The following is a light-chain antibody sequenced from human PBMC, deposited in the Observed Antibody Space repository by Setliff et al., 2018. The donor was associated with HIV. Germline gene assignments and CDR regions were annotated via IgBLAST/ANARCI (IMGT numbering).Light chain of an antibody. CDR2: DVS. CDR1: SSDVGGFNY. CDR3: SSYTGGSTYV. Sequence: QSALTQPASVSGSPGQSITISCTGTSSDVGGFNYVSWYQQHPGKAPKLMIYDVSNRPSGVSNRFSGSKSGNTASLTISGLQAEDEADYYCSSYTGGSTYVFGTGTKVTVL. J-gene: IGLJ1*01. V-gene: IGLV2-14*03.